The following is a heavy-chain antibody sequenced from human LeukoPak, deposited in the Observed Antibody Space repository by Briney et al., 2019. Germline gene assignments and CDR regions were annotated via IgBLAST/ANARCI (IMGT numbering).Heavy chain of an antibody. CDR2: VYYSGST. CDR1: GGSISSGSYF. D-gene: IGHD6-13*01. V-gene: IGHV4-61*10. Sequence: SETLSLTCTVSGGSISSGSYFWSWIRQPAGKGLEWIGYVYYSGSTNYNPSLKSRVSISVDTSENQFSLRLSSVTAADTAVYYCARGHSSSWYSFDYWGQGTLVTVSS. CDR3: ARGHSSSWYSFDY. J-gene: IGHJ4*02.